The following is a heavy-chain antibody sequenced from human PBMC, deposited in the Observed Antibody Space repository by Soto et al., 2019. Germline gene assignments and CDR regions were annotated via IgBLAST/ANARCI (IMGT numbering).Heavy chain of an antibody. CDR1: GGSISNYY. CDR3: ARGPGYSSGGDAFDI. D-gene: IGHD6-19*01. J-gene: IGHJ3*02. V-gene: IGHV4-59*01. CDR2: IYYSGST. Sequence: PSETLSLTCTVSGGSISNYYWTWIRQPPGKGLEWIGYIYYSGSTNYNPSLKSRVTISVDTSKNQFSLKLSSVTAADTAVYYCARGPGYSSGGDAFDIWGQGTMVTVSS.